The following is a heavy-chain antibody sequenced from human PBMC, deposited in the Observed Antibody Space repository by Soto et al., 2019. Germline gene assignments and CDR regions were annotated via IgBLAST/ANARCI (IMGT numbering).Heavy chain of an antibody. V-gene: IGHV5-51*01. CDR1: GYSFTSDW. Sequence: EESLKISCNGSGYSFTSDWIGWVRQMPGKGLEWMGIIYPGDSDTRYSPSFQGQVTISADKSISTAYLQWSSLKASDTAMYYCARRIAVAGTHAFDIWGQGTMVTVSS. J-gene: IGHJ3*02. CDR3: ARRIAVAGTHAFDI. CDR2: IYPGDSDT. D-gene: IGHD6-19*01.